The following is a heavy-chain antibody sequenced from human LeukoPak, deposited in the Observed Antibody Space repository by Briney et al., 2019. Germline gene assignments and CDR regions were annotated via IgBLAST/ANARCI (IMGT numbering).Heavy chain of an antibody. CDR2: INPNSGGT. D-gene: IGHD3-10*01. J-gene: IGHJ4*02. V-gene: IGHV1-2*02. Sequence: ASVKVSCKASGYTFTGYYMHWVRQAPGQGLEWMGLINPNSGGTNYAQKFQGRVTMTRDTSISTAYMELSRLRSEDTAVYYCAKFGSGSYYKGETCDYWGQGTLVTVSS. CDR3: AKFGSGSYYKGETCDY. CDR1: GYTFTGYY.